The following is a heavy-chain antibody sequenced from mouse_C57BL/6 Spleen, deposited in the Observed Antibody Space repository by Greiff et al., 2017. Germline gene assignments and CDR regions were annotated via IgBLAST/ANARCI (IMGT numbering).Heavy chain of an antibody. CDR2: IHPNSGST. Sequence: VQLQQSGAELVKPGASVKLSCKASGYTFTSYWMHWVKQRPGQGLEWIGMIHPNSGSTNYNEKFKSKATLTVDKSSSTAYMQLSSLTSEDSAVYYCARLTVVAGNAMDYWGQGTSVTVSS. CDR1: GYTFTSYW. V-gene: IGHV1-64*01. CDR3: ARLTVVAGNAMDY. D-gene: IGHD1-1*01. J-gene: IGHJ4*01.